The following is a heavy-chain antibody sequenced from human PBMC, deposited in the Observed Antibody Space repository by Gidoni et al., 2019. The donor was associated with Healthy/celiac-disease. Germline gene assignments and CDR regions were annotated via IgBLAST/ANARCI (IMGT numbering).Heavy chain of an antibody. D-gene: IGHD1-26*01. CDR3: ARAGGLVGATNY. J-gene: IGHJ4*02. V-gene: IGHV3-48*01. CDR1: GFTFSVYG. CDR2: ISSSISTI. Sequence: EVQLVEAGGGWGQPGGSPRRACAASGFTFSVYGMNWVRQAPGKGLGWVYYISSSISTIYYADSVKGRFTISRDNAKNSLYLQMNSLRAEDTAVYYCARAGGLVGATNYWVQGTLVTVSS.